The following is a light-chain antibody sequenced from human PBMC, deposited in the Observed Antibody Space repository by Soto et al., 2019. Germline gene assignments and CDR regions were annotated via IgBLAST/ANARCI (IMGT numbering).Light chain of an antibody. J-gene: IGKJ4*01. CDR1: QSVLYSSNNKNY. CDR2: WAS. V-gene: IGKV4-1*01. CDR3: QQYYSTPRDT. Sequence: DIVMTQSPDSLAVSLGERATINCKSSQSVLYSSNNKNYLAWYQQKPGQPPKLLIYWASTRESGVPDRFSGSGSGTDFTLTISSLQAEEVAVYYCQQYYSTPRDTFGGGNQVDIK.